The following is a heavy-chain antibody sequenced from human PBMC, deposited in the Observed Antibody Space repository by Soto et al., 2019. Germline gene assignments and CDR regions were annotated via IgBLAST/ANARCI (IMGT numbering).Heavy chain of an antibody. Sequence: GALVKVSCKASGYTFTGYHMHWVRQAPGQRLEWMGWINPNSGGTNYAQKFQGWVTMTRDTSISTAYMELSRLRSDDTAVYYCARVSIAAAGTDYYYMDVWGKGTTVTVSS. CDR3: ARVSIAAAGTDYYYMDV. J-gene: IGHJ6*03. D-gene: IGHD6-13*01. CDR1: GYTFTGYH. V-gene: IGHV1-2*04. CDR2: INPNSGGT.